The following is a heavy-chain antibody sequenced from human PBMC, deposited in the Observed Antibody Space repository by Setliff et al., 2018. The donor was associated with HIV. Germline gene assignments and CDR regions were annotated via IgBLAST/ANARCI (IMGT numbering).Heavy chain of an antibody. Sequence: PSETLSLTCTVSGASIRTGSYYWGWIRQPPGKGLEWIGTIYYSGTTYYNPSVKSRVTISVDTSRNQFSLKLTSMTAADTAVYYCAREPDYWGQGTLVTSPQ. D-gene: IGHD1-1*01. CDR1: GASIRTGSYY. CDR2: IYYSGTT. J-gene: IGHJ4*02. V-gene: IGHV4-39*01. CDR3: AREPDY.